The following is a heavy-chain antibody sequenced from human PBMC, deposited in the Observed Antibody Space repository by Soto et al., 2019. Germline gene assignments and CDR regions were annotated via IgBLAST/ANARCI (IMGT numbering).Heavy chain of an antibody. V-gene: IGHV3-23*01. CDR2: ISASGGLK. CDR3: AREVGAPSGWLDP. J-gene: IGHJ5*02. CDR1: GFTFTNYA. Sequence: LRLSCAASGFTFTNYAMTWVRQTPGKGLEWVSGISASGGLKYYADSVRGRFTVSRDNSKNILYLQMDNLRDEDTALYYCAREVGAPSGWLDPWGQGTQVTVSS. D-gene: IGHD1-26*01.